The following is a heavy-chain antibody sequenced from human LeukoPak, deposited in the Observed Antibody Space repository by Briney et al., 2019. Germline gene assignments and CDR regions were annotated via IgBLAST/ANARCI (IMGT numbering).Heavy chain of an antibody. V-gene: IGHV3-21*04. CDR2: ISSSSRYI. CDR1: GFTFSSYS. J-gene: IGHJ4*02. Sequence: VHLGGSLRLSCVVSGFTFSSYSMNWVRQAPGKGLEWVSSISSSSRYISYADSVKGRFTISRDNSKNTLYLQMNSLRAEDPAVYYCVRGDYGDYTLFDYWGQGTLVTVSS. CDR3: VRGDYGDYTLFDY. D-gene: IGHD4-17*01.